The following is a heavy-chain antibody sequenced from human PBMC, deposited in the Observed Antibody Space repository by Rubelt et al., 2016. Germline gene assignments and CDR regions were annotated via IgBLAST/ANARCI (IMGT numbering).Heavy chain of an antibody. J-gene: IGHJ4*02. Sequence: QVQLVQSGAEVKKPGASVKVSCKTSGFSFTRYYIHWLRQAPGQALEWLGWMSPSPGSAHTAQKIQARVTMTSDTSISTAYLELPRLRIDDTAVYYCAKEAGDYSEFDSWGQGSLVTVSS. V-gene: IGHV1-2*02. CDR3: AKEAGDYSEFDS. D-gene: IGHD2-15*01. CDR2: MSPSPGSA. CDR1: GFSFTRYY.